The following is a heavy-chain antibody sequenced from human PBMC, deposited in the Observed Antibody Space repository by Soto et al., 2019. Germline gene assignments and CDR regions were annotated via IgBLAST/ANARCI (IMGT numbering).Heavy chain of an antibody. V-gene: IGHV3-21*01. D-gene: IGHD6-19*01. CDR1: GFTFSSYS. CDR2: ISSSSSYI. J-gene: IGHJ5*02. Sequence: GGSLRLSCAASGFTFSSYSMNWVRQAPGKGLEWVSSISSSSSYIYYADSVKGRFTISRDNAKNSLYLQMNSLRAEDTAVYYCARDSIAVALSGNWFDPWGQGTLATVSS. CDR3: ARDSIAVALSGNWFDP.